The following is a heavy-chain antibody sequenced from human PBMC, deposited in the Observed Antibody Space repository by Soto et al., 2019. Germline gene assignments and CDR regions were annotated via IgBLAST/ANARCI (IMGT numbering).Heavy chain of an antibody. D-gene: IGHD2-2*01. J-gene: IGHJ6*02. CDR3: TRHGGADIVXIPPGLQPAGSHYGMDV. CDR2: INPAGTIT. CDR1: GFPFSRYW. V-gene: IGHV3-74*01. Sequence: PGGSLGLSCAASGFPFSRYWMHWVRQTPGKGLVWVSRINPAGTITNYADSVEGRFTISRDNADSALFLQMNSLSAEDTAIYYCTRHGGADIVXIPPGLQPAGSHYGMDVWGQGTTVTVSS.